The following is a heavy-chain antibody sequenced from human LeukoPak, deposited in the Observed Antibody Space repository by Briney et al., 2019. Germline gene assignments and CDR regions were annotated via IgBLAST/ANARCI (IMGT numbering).Heavy chain of an antibody. J-gene: IGHJ4*02. V-gene: IGHV4-39*01. D-gene: IGHD3-9*01. CDR3: ARRGDILTDYAFDY. CDR1: GGSINSNSHQ. CDR2: VYYSGTT. Sequence: PSETLSLTCSVSGGSINSNSHQWDWIRQPPGKGPEWIGNVYYSGTTSYNPSLRSRVTISVDTSKNQFSLRLSSVTAADTAVYYCARRGDILTDYAFDYWGQGTLVSVSS.